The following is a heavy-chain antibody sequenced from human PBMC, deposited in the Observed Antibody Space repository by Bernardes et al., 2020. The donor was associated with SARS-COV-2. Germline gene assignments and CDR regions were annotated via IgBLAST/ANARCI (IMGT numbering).Heavy chain of an antibody. CDR3: ARGRGATTDLDS. CDR2: IFYGVNT. Sequence: SETLSLTCTVSGGSIRSYFWNWIRQTPGKGLEWIGYIFYGVNTHYNASLKSRVTISADTSRNRFSLELRSVTAADTAVYYCARGRGATTDLDSWGQGTLVTVSS. V-gene: IGHV4-59*01. D-gene: IGHD1-26*01. CDR1: GGSIRSYF. J-gene: IGHJ4*02.